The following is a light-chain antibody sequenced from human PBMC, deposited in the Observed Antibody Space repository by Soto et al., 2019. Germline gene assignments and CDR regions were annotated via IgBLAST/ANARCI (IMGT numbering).Light chain of an antibody. J-gene: IGLJ1*01. CDR2: DVS. CDR3: SSYTTSSTYV. V-gene: IGLV2-14*03. CDR1: SSDVGAYNY. Sequence: QSVLTQPASVSGSAGQAITISCTGTSSDVGAYNYVSWYQQHPGKAPKLMIYDVSNRPSGVSNRFSGSKSGNTASLTISGLQAEDEADYYCSSYTTSSTYVLGTGTRSPS.